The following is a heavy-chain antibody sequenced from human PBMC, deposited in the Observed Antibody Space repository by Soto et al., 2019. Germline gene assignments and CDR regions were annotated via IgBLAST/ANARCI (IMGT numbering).Heavy chain of an antibody. CDR3: AREVVVVPAANYGMGV. J-gene: IGHJ6*02. CDR2: IWYDGSNK. Sequence: GGSLRLSCAASGFTFSSYGMHWVRQAPGKGLEWVAVIWYDGSNKYYADSVKGRFTISRDNSKNTLYLQMNSLRAEDTAVYYCAREVVVVPAANYGMGVWGQGTTVTVSS. CDR1: GFTFSSYG. D-gene: IGHD2-2*01. V-gene: IGHV3-33*01.